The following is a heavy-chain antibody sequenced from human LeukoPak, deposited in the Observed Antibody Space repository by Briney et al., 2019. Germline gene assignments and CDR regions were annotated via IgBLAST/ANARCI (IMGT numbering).Heavy chain of an antibody. CDR2: IIPILGIA. Sequence: SVKVSCKASGGTFSSYAISWMRQAPGQGLEWMGRIIPILGIANYAQKFQGRVTITADKSTSTAYMELSSLRSEDTAVYYCARDQKGIAVAGTLDWGQGTLVTVSS. D-gene: IGHD6-19*01. CDR3: ARDQKGIAVAGTLD. CDR1: GGTFSSYA. V-gene: IGHV1-69*04. J-gene: IGHJ4*02.